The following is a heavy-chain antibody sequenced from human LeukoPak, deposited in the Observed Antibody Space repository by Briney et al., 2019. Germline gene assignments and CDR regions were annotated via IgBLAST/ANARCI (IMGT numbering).Heavy chain of an antibody. V-gene: IGHV4-59*01. CDR1: GSSITSYY. D-gene: IGHD3-3*01. CDR2: LYYSGST. CDR3: AREIGNDFWSGYSPLVAFDI. J-gene: IGHJ3*02. Sequence: SETLSLTCTVSGSSITSYYRSWIRQPPGKRLEWIGYLYYSGSTNYNPSLKSRVTISVDTSKNQFSLKLSSVTAADTAVYYCAREIGNDFWSGYSPLVAFDIWGQGTMVTVSS.